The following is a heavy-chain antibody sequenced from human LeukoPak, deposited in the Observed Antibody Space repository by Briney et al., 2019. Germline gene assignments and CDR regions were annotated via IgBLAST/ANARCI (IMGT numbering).Heavy chain of an antibody. D-gene: IGHD6-19*01. CDR2: IYSGGST. Sequence: PGGSLRLSCAASGFTVSSNYMTWVRQAPGKGLEWVSVIYSGGSTYYADSVKGRFTISRDNSKNTLYLQMNSLRAEDTAVYYYATHIAMAGLFDYWGQGTLVTVSS. V-gene: IGHV3-53*01. CDR1: GFTVSSNY. J-gene: IGHJ4*02. CDR3: ATHIAMAGLFDY.